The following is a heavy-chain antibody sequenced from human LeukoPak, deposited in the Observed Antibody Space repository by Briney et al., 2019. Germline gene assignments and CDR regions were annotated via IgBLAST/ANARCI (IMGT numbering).Heavy chain of an antibody. V-gene: IGHV1-69*13. CDR1: GGSFSSYA. D-gene: IGHD5-18*01. CDR2: IIPIFGTA. CDR3: ARDPGDSYGLNWFDP. J-gene: IGHJ5*02. Sequence: SVKLSCNASGGSFSSYAITWIRQPPAQGLEWMGGIIPIFGTANYAQKFQGRVTITADDSTSTAYMGLSSLRSEDTAVYYCARDPGDSYGLNWFDPWGQGTLVTVSS.